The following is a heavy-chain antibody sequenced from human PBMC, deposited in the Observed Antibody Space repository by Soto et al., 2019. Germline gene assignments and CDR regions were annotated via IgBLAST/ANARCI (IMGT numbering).Heavy chain of an antibody. V-gene: IGHV3-33*01. CDR1: GFTFSSYG. J-gene: IGHJ6*02. CDR3: AREYYYGSGSYLFYYYYGMDV. D-gene: IGHD3-10*01. Sequence: QVQLVESGGGVVQPGRSLRLSCAASGFTFSSYGMHWVRQAPGKGLEWVAVIWYDGSNKYYADSVKGRFTISRDNSKNTLYLQMNSLRAEDTAVYYSAREYYYGSGSYLFYYYYGMDVWGQGTTVTVSS. CDR2: IWYDGSNK.